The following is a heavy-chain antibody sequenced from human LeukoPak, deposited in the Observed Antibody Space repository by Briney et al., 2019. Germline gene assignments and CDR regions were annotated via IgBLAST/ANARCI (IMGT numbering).Heavy chain of an antibody. CDR3: AKSIAPSSYYYYMDV. V-gene: IGHV4-38-2*01. D-gene: IGHD6-13*01. J-gene: IGHJ6*03. CDR1: GYSISSGNY. Sequence: SETLSLTCSVSGYSISSGNYWGWIRLPPGKGLQWIESIYHSGSTYYNPSLKSRVTISVDTSKNQFSLQLNSVTPEDTAVYYCAKSIAPSSYYYYMDVWGKGTTVTVSS. CDR2: IYHSGST.